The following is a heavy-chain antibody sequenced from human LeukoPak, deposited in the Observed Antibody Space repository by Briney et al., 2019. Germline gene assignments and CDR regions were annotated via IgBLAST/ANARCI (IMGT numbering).Heavy chain of an antibody. Sequence: PSETLSLTCTVSGGSIRSSSYHWGWVRQPPGTGLECIAHMFYSGNTYYNPSLKSRVSISIDTSKNQFSLKVSSVTAADTAVYYCARHSCTTSTCTGFYGMDVWGQGTSVTVSS. CDR3: ARHSCTTSTCTGFYGMDV. D-gene: IGHD2/OR15-2a*01. CDR1: GGSIRSSSYH. V-gene: IGHV4-39*01. J-gene: IGHJ6*02. CDR2: MFYSGNT.